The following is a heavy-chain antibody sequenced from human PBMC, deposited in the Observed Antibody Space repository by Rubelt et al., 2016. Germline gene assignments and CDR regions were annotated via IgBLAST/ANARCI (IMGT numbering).Heavy chain of an antibody. D-gene: IGHD1-1*01. V-gene: IGHV1-18*01. J-gene: IGHJ3*02. CDR3: ARDQLALYAFDI. Sequence: QVQLVQSGAEVKKPGASVKVSCKASGYTFTSYGISWVRQAPGQGLEWMGWISAYDGNTNYAQNVKGRVTMTTETSTGTAYMELRSLRSYDTAVYFCARDQLALYAFDIWGQGTMVTVSS. CDR1: GYTFTSYG. CDR2: ISAYDGNT.